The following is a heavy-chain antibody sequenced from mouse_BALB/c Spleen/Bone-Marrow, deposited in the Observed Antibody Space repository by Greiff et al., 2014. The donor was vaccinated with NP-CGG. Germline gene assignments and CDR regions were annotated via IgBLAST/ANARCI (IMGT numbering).Heavy chain of an antibody. CDR1: GFNIKDTY. D-gene: IGHD1-1*01. V-gene: IGHV14-3*02. J-gene: IGHJ4*01. Sequence: DVKLQESGAELVKPGASVKLSCTASGFNIKDTYIYWVKQRPEQGLEWVGRIDPANGNTKYDPKFQGKATIAADTSSNTAYLQLSSMKSEDTAVDYCSGGYYDYGYAMDYWGHGTSVTVSS. CDR3: SGGYYDYGYAMDY. CDR2: IDPANGNT.